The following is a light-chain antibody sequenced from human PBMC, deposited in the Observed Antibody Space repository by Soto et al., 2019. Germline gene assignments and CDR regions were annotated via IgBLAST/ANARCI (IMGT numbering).Light chain of an antibody. CDR2: LEGSGSY. V-gene: IGLV4-60*02. CDR3: ETWDSNIGV. J-gene: IGLJ3*02. Sequence: QSVLTQSSSASASLGSSVKLTCTLSSGHSSYIIAWHHQQPGKAPRYLMKLEGSGSYNKGSGVPDRFSGSSSGADRYLTISNLQFEDEADYYCETWDSNIGVFGGGTKLTVL. CDR1: SGHSSYI.